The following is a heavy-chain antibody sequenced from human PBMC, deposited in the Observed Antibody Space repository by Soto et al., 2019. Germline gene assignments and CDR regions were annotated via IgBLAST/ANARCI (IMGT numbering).Heavy chain of an antibody. V-gene: IGHV4-34*01. Sequence: TLSLTCAVYGGSFSGYYWSWIRQPPGKGLEWIGEINHSGSTNYNPSLKSRVTISVDTSKNQFSLKLSSVTAADTAVYYCAGLRYFDWSPFDYWGQGTLVTVSS. D-gene: IGHD3-9*01. J-gene: IGHJ4*02. CDR2: INHSGST. CDR1: GGSFSGYY. CDR3: AGLRYFDWSPFDY.